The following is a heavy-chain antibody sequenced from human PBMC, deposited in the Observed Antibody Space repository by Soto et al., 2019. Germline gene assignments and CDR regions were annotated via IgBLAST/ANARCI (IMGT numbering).Heavy chain of an antibody. CDR3: ARDSKDDSSGYYAGFDY. CDR2: IYYEGSNK. V-gene: IGHV3-33*01. CDR1: GFTCSSYG. D-gene: IGHD3-22*01. Sequence: QVQLVESGGGVVQPGRSLRLSCAVSGFTCSSYGMNWVRQAPGKGLEWVAAIYYEGSNKYYADSVRGRFTISRDNFKNTLYLHMNSLRAEDTAVYYCARDSKDDSSGYYAGFDYWGQGTLVTVSS. J-gene: IGHJ4*02.